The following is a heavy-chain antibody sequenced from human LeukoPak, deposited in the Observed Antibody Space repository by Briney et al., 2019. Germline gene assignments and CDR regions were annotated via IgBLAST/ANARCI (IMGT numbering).Heavy chain of an antibody. CDR1: GGSINNSNYY. V-gene: IGHV4-39*01. D-gene: IGHD5-12*01. Sequence: SETLSLTCSVSGGSINNSNYYWDWIRQPPGKGLEWIGYIHYTGSIHYNPALKGRLTISVDTSKNQFALKMSSVTAADTAVFYCGRHGYSDYAIDSWGQGTLVTVSS. CDR3: GRHGYSDYAIDS. J-gene: IGHJ5*01. CDR2: IHYTGSI.